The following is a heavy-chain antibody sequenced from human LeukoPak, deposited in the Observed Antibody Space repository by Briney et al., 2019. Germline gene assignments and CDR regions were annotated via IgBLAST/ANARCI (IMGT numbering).Heavy chain of an antibody. CDR2: ISYDGSNK. Sequence: GGSLRLSCAASGFTFSNYAMSWVRQAPGKGLEWMTMISYDGSNKYYVDSVKGRFTISRDKNTVNLQINSLRPEDTAIYYCVRGTGRGGYNFENWGQGTLVTVTS. J-gene: IGHJ4*02. V-gene: IGHV3-30*03. CDR1: GFTFSNYA. CDR3: VRGTGRGGYNFEN. D-gene: IGHD3-16*01.